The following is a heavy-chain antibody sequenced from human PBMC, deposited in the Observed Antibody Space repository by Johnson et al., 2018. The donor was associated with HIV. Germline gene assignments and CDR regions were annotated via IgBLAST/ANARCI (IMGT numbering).Heavy chain of an antibody. CDR1: GFTFSSYA. CDR2: ISYDGSSK. J-gene: IGHJ3*02. D-gene: IGHD3-22*01. V-gene: IGHV3-30-3*01. Sequence: QVQLVESGGGVVQPGRSLRLSCAASGFTFSSYAMHWVRQAPGKGLEWVAVISYDGSSKYYADSVKGRFTISRDNSKNTLYLQMNSLRAEDTAVYHCARAHYSDSSGHWGTGAFDIWGQGTMVTVSS. CDR3: ARAHYSDSSGHWGTGAFDI.